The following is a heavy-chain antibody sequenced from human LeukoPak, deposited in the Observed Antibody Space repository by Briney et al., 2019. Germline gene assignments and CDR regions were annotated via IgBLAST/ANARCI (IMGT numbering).Heavy chain of an antibody. CDR1: GGSISSSNW. CDR3: ARVQVDTAMAYYYGMDV. CDR2: IYHSGST. V-gene: IGHV4-4*02. D-gene: IGHD5-18*01. J-gene: IGHJ6*02. Sequence: SETLFLTCAVSGGSISSSNWWSWVRQPPGKGLEWIGEIYHSGSTNYNPSLKSRVTISVDKSKNQFSLKLSSVTAADTAVYYCARVQVDTAMAYYYGMDVWGQGTTVTVSS.